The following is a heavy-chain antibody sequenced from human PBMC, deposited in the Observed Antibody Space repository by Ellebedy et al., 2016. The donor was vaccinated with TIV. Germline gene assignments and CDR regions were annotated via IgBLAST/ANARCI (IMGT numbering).Heavy chain of an antibody. D-gene: IGHD6-6*01. Sequence: GGSLRLXXAASGFTFSDYYMSWIRQAPGKGLEWVSYISSSGSTIYYADSVKGRFTISRDNAKNSLYLQMNSLRAEDTAVYYCARVQCSSEGPCYYYYYMDVWGKGTTVTVSS. CDR1: GFTFSDYY. V-gene: IGHV3-11*01. CDR2: ISSSGSTI. CDR3: ARVQCSSEGPCYYYYYMDV. J-gene: IGHJ6*03.